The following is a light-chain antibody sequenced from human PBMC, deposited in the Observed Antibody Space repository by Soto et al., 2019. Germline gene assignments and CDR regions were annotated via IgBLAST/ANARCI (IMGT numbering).Light chain of an antibody. CDR3: QQYYNYWT. CDR1: QSISNW. V-gene: IGKV1-5*03. Sequence: DIQMTQSPSTLSASVGDRVTITCRASQSISNWLAWYQQKPGKAPKLLIYKASSLESGVPSRFSGSGSGTVFTLTINSLQPDDFATYYCQQYYNYWTFGQGTKVEIK. CDR2: KAS. J-gene: IGKJ1*01.